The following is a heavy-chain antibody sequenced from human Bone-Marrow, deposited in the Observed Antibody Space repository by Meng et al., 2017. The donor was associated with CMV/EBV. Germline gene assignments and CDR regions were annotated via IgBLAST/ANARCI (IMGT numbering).Heavy chain of an antibody. D-gene: IGHD3-10*01. CDR1: GCSTSSSSYY. Sequence: SETLSLTCTASGCSTSSSSYYWGWIRQPPGKGLEWIGSIYYSGGTCYNPSLKSRVTIYVDTFKNQFSLKLSSVTAADTAVYYCARDRYNGGLRWFGEQNYGMDVWGQGTTVTVSS. CDR2: IYYSGGT. CDR3: ARDRYNGGLRWFGEQNYGMDV. J-gene: IGHJ6*02. V-gene: IGHV4-39*07.